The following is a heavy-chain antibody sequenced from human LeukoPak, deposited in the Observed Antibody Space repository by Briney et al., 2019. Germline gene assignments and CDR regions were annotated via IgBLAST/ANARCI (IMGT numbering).Heavy chain of an antibody. J-gene: IGHJ3*02. CDR2: IYYSGST. D-gene: IGHD6-6*01. CDR3: ATNLGSSSRDDAFDI. Sequence: SVTLSLTCTVSGGSISSYYWSWIRQPPGKGLEWIGYIYYSGSTNYNPSLKSRVTILVDTSKNPFSLKLSSVTAADTAVYYCATNLGSSSRDDAFDIWGQGTMVTVSS. CDR1: GGSISSYY. V-gene: IGHV4-59*01.